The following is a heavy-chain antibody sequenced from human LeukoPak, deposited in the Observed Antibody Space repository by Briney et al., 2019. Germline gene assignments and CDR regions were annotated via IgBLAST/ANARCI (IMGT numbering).Heavy chain of an antibody. V-gene: IGHV3-23*01. J-gene: IGHJ6*02. CDR1: GFTFSSYA. CDR3: ARAGGMDV. Sequence: GGSLRLSCAASGFTFSSYAMTWVRQAPGKGLEWVSAISPSGDNTYHADSMKGRFTISRDNSKNTLYLQMNSLRAEDTALYCCARAGGMDVWGRGTTVTVSS. D-gene: IGHD3-10*01. CDR2: ISPSGDNT.